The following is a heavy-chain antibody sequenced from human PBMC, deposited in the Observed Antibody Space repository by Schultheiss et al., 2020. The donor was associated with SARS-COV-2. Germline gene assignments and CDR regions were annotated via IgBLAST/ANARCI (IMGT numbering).Heavy chain of an antibody. V-gene: IGHV3-43*01. CDR1: GFTFDDYT. J-gene: IGHJ4*02. Sequence: GGSLRLSCAASGFTFDDYTMHWVRQAPGKGLEWVSLISWDGGSTYYADSVKGRFTISRDNSKNSLYLQMNSLRTEDTALYYCAKDYRAAAGTGYFDYWGQGTLVTVSS. CDR3: AKDYRAAAGTGYFDY. CDR2: ISWDGGST. D-gene: IGHD6-13*01.